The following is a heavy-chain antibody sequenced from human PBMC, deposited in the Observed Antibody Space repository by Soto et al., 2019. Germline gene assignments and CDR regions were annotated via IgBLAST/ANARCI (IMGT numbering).Heavy chain of an antibody. V-gene: IGHV3-23*01. CDR2: ISASGGLK. D-gene: IGHD1-26*01. CDR3: AREVGAPSGWLDP. CDR1: GFTFTNYA. Sequence: VGSLRLSCAASGFTFTNYAMTWVRQTPGKGLEWVSGISASGGLKYYADSVQGRFTVSRDNPKNILYLQMDNLGDGDTALYYCAREVGAPSGWLDPWGQGTQVTVSS. J-gene: IGHJ5*02.